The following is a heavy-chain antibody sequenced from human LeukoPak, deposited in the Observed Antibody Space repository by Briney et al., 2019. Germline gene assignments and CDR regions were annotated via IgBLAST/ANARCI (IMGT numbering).Heavy chain of an antibody. CDR2: INPSGGST. Sequence: ASVKVSCKASGYTFTSYYMHWVRQAPGQGLEWMGIINPSGGSTSYAQKFQGRVTTTRDTSTSTVYMELSSLRSEDTAVYYCARDRGYYDSSGYLPFDYWGQGTLVTVSS. CDR1: GYTFTSYY. J-gene: IGHJ4*02. CDR3: ARDRGYYDSSGYLPFDY. D-gene: IGHD3-22*01. V-gene: IGHV1-46*01.